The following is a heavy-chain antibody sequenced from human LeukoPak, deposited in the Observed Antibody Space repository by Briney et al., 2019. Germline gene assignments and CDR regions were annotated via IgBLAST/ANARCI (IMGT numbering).Heavy chain of an antibody. CDR2: IRSDGSDT. CDR1: GFTFSSYW. D-gene: IGHD2/OR15-2a*01. CDR3: ARDWFHAIDY. J-gene: IGHJ4*02. V-gene: IGHV3-74*01. Sequence: GGSLRLSCADSGFTFSSYWMHWVRQAPGEGLVWVSRIRSDGSDTRYAESVKGRFTISRDNAKNTLCLQMNSLRAEDTAVYYCARDWFHAIDYWGQGTLVTVSS.